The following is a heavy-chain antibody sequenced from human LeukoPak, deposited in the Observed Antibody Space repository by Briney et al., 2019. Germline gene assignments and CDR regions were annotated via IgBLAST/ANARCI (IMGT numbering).Heavy chain of an antibody. CDR3: AGSGPVPYYDSSYDPFDI. D-gene: IGHD3-22*01. J-gene: IGHJ3*02. CDR1: GGSISSYY. Sequence: SETLSLTCTVSGGSISSYYWSWIRQPPGKGLEWIGYIYYSGSTNYNPSLKSRVTISVDTSKDQFSLKLSSVTAADTAVYYCAGSGPVPYYDSSYDPFDIWGQGTMVTVSS. CDR2: IYYSGST. V-gene: IGHV4-59*01.